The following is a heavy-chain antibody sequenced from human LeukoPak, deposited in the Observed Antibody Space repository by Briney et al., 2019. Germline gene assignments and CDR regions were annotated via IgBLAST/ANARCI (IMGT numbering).Heavy chain of an antibody. J-gene: IGHJ4*02. CDR2: IKQDGSEK. Sequence: GGSLRLSCAASGFIFSSYWMSWVHQAPGKGLEWVANIKQDGSEKYYVDSVKGRFTISRDNAKNSLYLQMNSLRAEDTAVYYCARESFAARWDWGQGTLVTVSS. D-gene: IGHD6-6*01. V-gene: IGHV3-7*01. CDR3: ARESFAARWD. CDR1: GFIFSSYW.